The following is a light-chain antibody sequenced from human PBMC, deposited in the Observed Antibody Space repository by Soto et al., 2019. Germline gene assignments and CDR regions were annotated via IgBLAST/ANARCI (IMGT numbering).Light chain of an antibody. Sequence: SYELTQPPSVSVAPGKTARITCGGNNIESKSVHWFQQKPGQAPMLVIYYDSDRPSGIPDRFSGSNSGNTATLTISRVEAGDEADYYCQVWDSRAHVVFGGGTKLTVL. CDR3: QVWDSRAHVV. CDR1: NIESKS. V-gene: IGLV3-21*04. J-gene: IGLJ2*01. CDR2: YDS.